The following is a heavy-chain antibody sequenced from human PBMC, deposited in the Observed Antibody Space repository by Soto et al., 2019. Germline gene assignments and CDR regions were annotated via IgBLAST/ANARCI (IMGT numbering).Heavy chain of an antibody. D-gene: IGHD2-21*01. J-gene: IGHJ4*02. CDR3: AKDGGGGAVVPDY. CDR1: GFSFSSYG. V-gene: IGHV3-33*06. Sequence: QVQLVESGGGVVQPGRSLRLSCAASGFSFSSYGIHWVRQAPGKGLEWVAVIWYDGSNEYYADSVKGRFSISRDNSKSTVYLQMNSLRAGDTAGYYWAKDGGGGAVVPDYWGQGTLVTVSS. CDR2: IWYDGSNE.